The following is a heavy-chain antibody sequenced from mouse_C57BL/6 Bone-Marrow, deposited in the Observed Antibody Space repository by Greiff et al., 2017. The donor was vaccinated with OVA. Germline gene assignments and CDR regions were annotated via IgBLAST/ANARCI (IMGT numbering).Heavy chain of an antibody. CDR1: GFNIKDDY. Sequence: VQLKQSGAELVRPGASVKLSCTASGFNIKDDYMHWVKQRPEQGLEWIGWIDPENGDTEYASKFQGKATITADTSSNTAYLQLSSLTSEDTAVYYCTIITTVVALDAMDYWGQGTSVTVSS. D-gene: IGHD1-1*01. CDR3: TIITTVVALDAMDY. J-gene: IGHJ4*01. V-gene: IGHV14-4*01. CDR2: IDPENGDT.